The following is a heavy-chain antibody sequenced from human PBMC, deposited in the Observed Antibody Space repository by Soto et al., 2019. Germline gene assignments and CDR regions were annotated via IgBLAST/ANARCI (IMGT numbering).Heavy chain of an antibody. D-gene: IGHD2-15*01. V-gene: IGHV4-30-4*01. Sequence: QVQLQESGPGLVKPSQTLSLTCTVSGGSISSGDYYWSWIRQPPGKGLEWIGYIYYTGSTYYIPFPQRRVTISVATSQNPFSLKLTSVTAADTAVYYCARAGRYCSGGSCYGSGRFDPWGQGTLVTVSS. CDR1: GGSISSGDYY. CDR3: ARAGRYCSGGSCYGSGRFDP. CDR2: IYYTGST. J-gene: IGHJ5*02.